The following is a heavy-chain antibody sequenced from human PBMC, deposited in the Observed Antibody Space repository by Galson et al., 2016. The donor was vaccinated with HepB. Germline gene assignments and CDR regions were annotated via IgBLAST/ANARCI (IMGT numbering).Heavy chain of an antibody. CDR3: SGGELARGFDP. V-gene: IGHV4-4*02. CDR1: GGSINSNTW. D-gene: IGHD5-24*01. Sequence: SETLSLTCAVSGGSINSNTWWNWVRQPPGKGLEWIGEIYQSGTTHYNSSLKSRVTISTDNSKNQFSLRMTSVTAADTAVYYCSGGELARGFDPWGQGSLVPVSS. J-gene: IGHJ5*02. CDR2: IYQSGTT.